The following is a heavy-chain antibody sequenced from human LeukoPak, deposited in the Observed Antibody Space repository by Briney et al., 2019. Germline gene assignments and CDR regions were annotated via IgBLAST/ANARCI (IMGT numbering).Heavy chain of an antibody. D-gene: IGHD5-18*01. Sequence: GESLKISCKGSGYSFTNYWITWVRQMPGKGLEWMGRLDPSDPYTNYSPSFQGHVTISTDKSISTAYLQWSSLKASDTAVYYCARGYSYDHWYFDLWGRGTLVTVSS. V-gene: IGHV5-10-1*01. CDR1: GYSFTNYW. J-gene: IGHJ2*01. CDR2: LDPSDPYT. CDR3: ARGYSYDHWYFDL.